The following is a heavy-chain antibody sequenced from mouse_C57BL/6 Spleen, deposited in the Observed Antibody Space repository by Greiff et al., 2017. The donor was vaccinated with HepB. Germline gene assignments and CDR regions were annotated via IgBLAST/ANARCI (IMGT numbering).Heavy chain of an antibody. D-gene: IGHD1-1*01. V-gene: IGHV1-59*01. CDR3: ARRGVATDYFDC. CDR1: GYTFTSYW. Sequence: VQLKQPGAELVRPGTSVKLSCKASGYTFTSYWMHWVKQRPGQGLEWIGVIDPSDSYTNYNQKFKGKATLTVDTSSSTAYMQLSSLTSEDSAVYYCARRGVATDYFDCWGQGTTLTVAS. J-gene: IGHJ2*01. CDR2: IDPSDSYT.